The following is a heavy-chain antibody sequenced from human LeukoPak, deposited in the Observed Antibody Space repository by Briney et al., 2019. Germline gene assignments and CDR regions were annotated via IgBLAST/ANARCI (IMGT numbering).Heavy chain of an antibody. J-gene: IGHJ4*02. Sequence: PGGSLRLTCAASGFTFSGYAMSWVRQAPGKGLEWVSAISGSGGSTYYADSVKGRFTISRDNSKNTLYLQMNSLRAEDTAVYYCAKFLFPIAVVPAATFDYWGQGTLVTVSS. V-gene: IGHV3-23*01. D-gene: IGHD2-2*01. CDR2: ISGSGGST. CDR1: GFTFSGYA. CDR3: AKFLFPIAVVPAATFDY.